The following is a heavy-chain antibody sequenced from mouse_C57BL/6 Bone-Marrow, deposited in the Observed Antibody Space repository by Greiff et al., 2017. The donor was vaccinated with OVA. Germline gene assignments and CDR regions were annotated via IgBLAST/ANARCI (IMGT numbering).Heavy chain of an antibody. V-gene: IGHV5-4*01. CDR2: ISDGGSYT. Sequence: EVKLMESGGGLVKPGGSLKLSFAASGFTFSSYAMSWVRQTPEKRLEWVATISDGGSYTYYPDNVKGRFTISRDNAKNNLYLQMSHLKSEDTAMYYCARDGLRDGYLFDYWGQGTTLTVSS. J-gene: IGHJ2*01. CDR3: ARDGLRDGYLFDY. D-gene: IGHD2-3*01. CDR1: GFTFSSYA.